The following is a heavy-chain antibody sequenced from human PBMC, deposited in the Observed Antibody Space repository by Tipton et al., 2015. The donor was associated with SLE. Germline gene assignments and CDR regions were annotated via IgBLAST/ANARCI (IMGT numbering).Heavy chain of an antibody. J-gene: IGHJ6*02. CDR2: INHSGST. CDR1: GGSFSGYY. CDR3: ARGEFVVVVAATYYYYGMDV. V-gene: IGHV4-34*01. D-gene: IGHD2-15*01. Sequence: TLSLTCAVYGGSFSGYYWSWIRQPPGKGLEWIGEINHSGSTNYNPSLKSRVTISVDTSKNQFSLKLSSVTAADTAVYYCARGEFVVVVAATYYYYGMDVWGQGTMVTVSS.